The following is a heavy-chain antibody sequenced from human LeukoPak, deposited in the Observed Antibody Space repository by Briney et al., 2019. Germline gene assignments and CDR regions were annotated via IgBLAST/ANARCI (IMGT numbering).Heavy chain of an antibody. V-gene: IGHV3-23*01. CDR2: ISGSGGST. Sequence: PGGSLRLSCAASGFTFSSYAMSRVRQAPGKGLEWVSAISGSGGSTYYADSVKGRFTISRDNSKNTLYLQMNSLRAEDTAVYYCAKSGSFVSGFDYWGQGTLVTVSS. D-gene: IGHD1-26*01. CDR3: AKSGSFVSGFDY. J-gene: IGHJ4*02. CDR1: GFTFSSYA.